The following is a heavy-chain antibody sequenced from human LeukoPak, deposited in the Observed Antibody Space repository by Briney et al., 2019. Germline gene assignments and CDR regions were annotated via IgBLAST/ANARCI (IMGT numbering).Heavy chain of an antibody. CDR1: GFTFDDYA. CDR2: ISWNSGSI. Sequence: SLRLSCAASGFTFDDYAMHWVRQAPGKGLEWVSGISWNSGSIGYADSVKGRFTISRDNAKNSPYLQMNSLRAEDMALYYCARVRPHFDYWGQGTLVTVSS. D-gene: IGHD1-14*01. V-gene: IGHV3-9*03. J-gene: IGHJ4*02. CDR3: ARVRPHFDY.